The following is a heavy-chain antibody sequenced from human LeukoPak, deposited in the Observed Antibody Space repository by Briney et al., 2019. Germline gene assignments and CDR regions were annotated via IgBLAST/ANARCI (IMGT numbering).Heavy chain of an antibody. CDR3: AKVAYNWISYGPFDY. J-gene: IGHJ4*02. Sequence: GGSLRLSCAASGFTLSGYSMNWVRQAPGKGLEWVSSISSSSSYIYYADSVKGRFTISRDNSKNSLYLQMNSLRAEDTALYYCAKVAYNWISYGPFDYWGQGTLVTVSS. CDR2: ISSSSSYI. V-gene: IGHV3-21*04. CDR1: GFTLSGYS. D-gene: IGHD1-20*01.